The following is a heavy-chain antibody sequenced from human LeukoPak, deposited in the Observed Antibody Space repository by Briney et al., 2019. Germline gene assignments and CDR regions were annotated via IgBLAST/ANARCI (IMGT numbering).Heavy chain of an antibody. CDR3: AKVTGGDMITYGGLDY. V-gene: IGHV3-23*01. D-gene: IGHD3-16*01. Sequence: GGSLRLSCAASGFTFSSYSMYWLRQAPGKGLEWISVISGGGSSTYYADSVRGRFPISRDNSKNTLFLQMNSLRAEDTAIYYCAKVTGGDMITYGGLDYWGQGTLVTVSS. CDR1: GFTFSSYS. CDR2: ISGGGSST. J-gene: IGHJ4*02.